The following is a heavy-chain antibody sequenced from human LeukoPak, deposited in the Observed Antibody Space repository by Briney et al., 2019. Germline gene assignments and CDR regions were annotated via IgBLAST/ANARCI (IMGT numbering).Heavy chain of an antibody. J-gene: IGHJ4*02. D-gene: IGHD2-8*01. CDR3: ARELGYCTNGVCYTPSHFDY. CDR1: GGSISSGGYY. V-gene: IGHV4-31*03. CDR2: IYYSGST. Sequence: PSQTLSLTCTVSGGSISSGGYYWSWIRQHPGKGLEWIGYIYYSGSTYYNPSLKSRVTISVDTSKNQFSLKLSSVTAADTAVYYCARELGYCTNGVCYTPSHFDYWGQGTLVTVSS.